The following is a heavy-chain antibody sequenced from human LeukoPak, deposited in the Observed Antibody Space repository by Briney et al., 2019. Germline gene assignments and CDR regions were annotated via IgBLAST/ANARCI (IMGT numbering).Heavy chain of an antibody. CDR2: IYYSGST. V-gene: IGHV4-59*01. Sequence: SETLSLTCTVSGGSICSYYWSWIRQPPGKGLEWIGYIYYSGSTNYNPSLKSRVTISVDTSKNQFSLKLSSVTAADTAVYYCARMDLGFGEFSGFDYWGQGTLVTVSS. CDR3: ARMDLGFGEFSGFDY. CDR1: GGSICSYY. J-gene: IGHJ4*02. D-gene: IGHD3-10*01.